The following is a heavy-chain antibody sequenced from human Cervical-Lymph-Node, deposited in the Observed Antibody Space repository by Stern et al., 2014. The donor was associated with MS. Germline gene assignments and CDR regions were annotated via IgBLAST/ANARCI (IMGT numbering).Heavy chain of an antibody. CDR1: GFPLSTSA. CDR2: IVVAGGRT. V-gene: IGHV1-58*01. Sequence: QLVESGPEVKKPGTSGKVSCQGSGFPLSTSAVQWVRQARGQGLEWIGWIVVAGGRTDFAQKFQGRITFTTDISINTVYMEVSSLTSEDTATYYCAADNALYGVPILNFWGQGTLVTVSS. CDR3: AADNALYGVPILNF. J-gene: IGHJ4*02. D-gene: IGHD3-3*01.